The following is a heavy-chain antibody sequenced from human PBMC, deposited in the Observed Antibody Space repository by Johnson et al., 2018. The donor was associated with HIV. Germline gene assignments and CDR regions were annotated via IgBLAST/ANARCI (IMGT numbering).Heavy chain of an antibody. CDR3: ARDMCSGGSCYAFDI. D-gene: IGHD2-15*01. Sequence: VQLVESGGGLVRPGGSLRLSCVASGFSFIDYAMIWVRQAPGKGLEWVSVIYSGGSTYYADSVKGRFTLSRDNSKNTLYLQMNSLRAEDTAVYYCARDMCSGGSCYAFDIWGQGTMVTVSS. CDR2: IYSGGST. CDR1: GFSFIDYA. J-gene: IGHJ3*02. V-gene: IGHV3-66*01.